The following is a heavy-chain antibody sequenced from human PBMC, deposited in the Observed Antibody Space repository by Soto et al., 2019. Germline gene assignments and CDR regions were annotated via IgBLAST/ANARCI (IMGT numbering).Heavy chain of an antibody. D-gene: IGHD6-19*01. CDR1: GYTFTSYG. J-gene: IGHJ4*02. CDR3: ARERGAYSSGWYSPIDY. Sequence: QVQLVQSGAEVKKPGASVKVSCKASGYTFTSYGISWVRQAPGQGLEWMGWISAYNGNTNYAQKLQGRVTMTTDTSTSTAYLELRSLSSDDTAVYYCARERGAYSSGWYSPIDYWGQGTLVTVSS. V-gene: IGHV1-18*01. CDR2: ISAYNGNT.